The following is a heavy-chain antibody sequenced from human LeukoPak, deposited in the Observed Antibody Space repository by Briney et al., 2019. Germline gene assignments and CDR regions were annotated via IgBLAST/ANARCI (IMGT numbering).Heavy chain of an antibody. CDR1: GFTFTDHH. V-gene: IGHV3-23*01. J-gene: IGHJ5*02. Sequence: GGSLRLSCVASGFTFTDHHMSWLRQAPGKGLEWLAYISGTVGFIDYADSVRGRFTISRDNSKNTLYLHMDSLRAEDTAVYYCAKEPNRWGQGTLVTVSS. CDR3: AKEPNR. CDR2: ISGTVGFI.